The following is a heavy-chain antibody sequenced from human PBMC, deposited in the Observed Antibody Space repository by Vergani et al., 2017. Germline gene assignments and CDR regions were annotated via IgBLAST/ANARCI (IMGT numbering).Heavy chain of an antibody. Sequence: EVQLVESGGGLVQPGGSLRLSCAASGFTLSSYWMHWVRQAPGKGLVWVSRINSDGSSTSYADSVKGRVTIARDNAKNTLYLQMNSLRAEDTAVSYCAREWYSSGWHDAFDIWGQGTMVTVSS. CDR2: INSDGSST. CDR1: GFTLSSYW. J-gene: IGHJ3*02. V-gene: IGHV3-74*01. CDR3: AREWYSSGWHDAFDI. D-gene: IGHD6-19*01.